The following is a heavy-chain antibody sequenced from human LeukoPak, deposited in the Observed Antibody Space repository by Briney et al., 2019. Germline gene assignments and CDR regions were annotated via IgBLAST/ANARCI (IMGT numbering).Heavy chain of an antibody. J-gene: IGHJ4*02. Sequence: PGGSLRLSCAASGFTFSSYSMNWVRQAPGKGLEWVPYISSSSSTIYYADSVKGRFTISRDNAKNSLYLQMNSLRAEDTAVYYCARDPYYYDSSGYSYWGQGTLVTVSS. D-gene: IGHD3-22*01. CDR1: GFTFSSYS. CDR2: ISSSSSTI. V-gene: IGHV3-48*01. CDR3: ARDPYYYDSSGYSY.